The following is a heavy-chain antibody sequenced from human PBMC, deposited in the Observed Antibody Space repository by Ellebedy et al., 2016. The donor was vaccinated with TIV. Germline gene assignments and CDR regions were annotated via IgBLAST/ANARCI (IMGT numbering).Heavy chain of an antibody. Sequence: GGSLRLSCAASGFTFSSYAMHWVRQAPGKGLEWVAVISYDGSNKYYADSVKGRFTISRDNSKNTLYLQMNSLRAEDTAVYYCARDGILLVWSGYIPGRYFDLWGRGTLVTVSS. CDR3: ARDGILLVWSGYIPGRYFDL. J-gene: IGHJ2*01. V-gene: IGHV3-30-3*01. CDR2: ISYDGSNK. CDR1: GFTFSSYA. D-gene: IGHD3-3*01.